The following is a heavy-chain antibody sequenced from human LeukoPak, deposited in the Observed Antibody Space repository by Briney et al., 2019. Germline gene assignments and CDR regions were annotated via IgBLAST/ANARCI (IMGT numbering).Heavy chain of an antibody. J-gene: IGHJ4*02. CDR3: AKSGSYYRTEASNFDY. CDR2: ISYDGSNK. Sequence: GGSLRLSCVASGFTFSSYGMHWVRQAPGKGLEWVAVISYDGSNKYYADSVKGRFTISRDNSKNTLYLQMNSLRAEDTAVYYCAKSGSYYRTEASNFDYWGQGTLVTVSS. V-gene: IGHV3-30*18. D-gene: IGHD1-26*01. CDR1: GFTFSSYG.